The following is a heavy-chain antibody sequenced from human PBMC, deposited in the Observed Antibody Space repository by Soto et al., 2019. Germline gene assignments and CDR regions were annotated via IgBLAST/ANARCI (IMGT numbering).Heavy chain of an antibody. J-gene: IGHJ4*02. CDR1: GFTFSSYG. Sequence: GGSLRLSCAASGFTFSSYGMHWVRQAPGKGLEWVAVIWYDGSNKYYADSVKGRFTISRDNSKNTLYLQMNSLRAEDTAVYYCARFSGRPKTPFDYWGQGTLVTVSS. CDR3: ARFSGRPKTPFDY. CDR2: IWYDGSNK. V-gene: IGHV3-33*01. D-gene: IGHD6-25*01.